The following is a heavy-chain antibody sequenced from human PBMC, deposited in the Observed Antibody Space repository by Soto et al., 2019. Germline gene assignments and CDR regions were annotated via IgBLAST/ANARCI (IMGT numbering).Heavy chain of an antibody. V-gene: IGHV4-30-4*01. Sequence: PSETLSLTCSVSGDSVRTGDYSWRWIRQPPGQGLEWIGYISYIGGPSYTPSLQSRVTISMATSKNQVSLNLTSVTAADTAVYFCVRDPYQDYRDSYYYYALDAWGPGLTVTVSS. D-gene: IGHD4-17*01. CDR1: GDSVRTGDYS. CDR3: VRDPYQDYRDSYYYYALDA. J-gene: IGHJ6*02. CDR2: ISYIGGP.